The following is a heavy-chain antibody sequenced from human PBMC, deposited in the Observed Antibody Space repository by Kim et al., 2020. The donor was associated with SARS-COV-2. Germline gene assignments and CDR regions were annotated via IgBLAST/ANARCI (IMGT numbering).Heavy chain of an antibody. CDR3: ARGGGYDSSGYYDAFDI. D-gene: IGHD3-22*01. Sequence: KFTGRVTITTDTSTSTAYMGLSSLRSEDTAVYYCARGGGYDSSGYYDAFDIWGQGTMVTVSS. J-gene: IGHJ3*02. V-gene: IGHV1-69*04.